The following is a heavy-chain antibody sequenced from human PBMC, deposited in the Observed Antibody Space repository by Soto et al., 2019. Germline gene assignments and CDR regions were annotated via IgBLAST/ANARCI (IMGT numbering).Heavy chain of an antibody. J-gene: IGHJ6*02. Sequence: ASVKVSCKASGYTFTSYGIAWVRQAPGQGLEWMGWISPYTGNTHSATKVQGRLTMTTDTSTSTAYMDLGSLTSDDTAVYYCVMVDNYVTPTPQDVWSQGTTVTV. CDR3: VMVDNYVTPTPQDV. CDR2: ISPYTGNT. CDR1: GYTFTSYG. D-gene: IGHD3-16*01. V-gene: IGHV1-18*01.